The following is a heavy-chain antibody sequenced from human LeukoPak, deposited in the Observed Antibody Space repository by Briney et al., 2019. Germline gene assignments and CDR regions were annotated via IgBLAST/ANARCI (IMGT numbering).Heavy chain of an antibody. D-gene: IGHD2-15*01. Sequence: AGGSLRLSCAASGFTFSSYDMHWVRQATGKGLEWVSAIGTAGGTYYPGSVKGRFTISRENAKNSLYLQMNSLRAGDTAVYYCARFKWSNAWAFDIWGQGTMVTVSS. V-gene: IGHV3-13*01. CDR1: GFTFSSYD. CDR3: ARFKWSNAWAFDI. J-gene: IGHJ3*02. CDR2: IGTAGGT.